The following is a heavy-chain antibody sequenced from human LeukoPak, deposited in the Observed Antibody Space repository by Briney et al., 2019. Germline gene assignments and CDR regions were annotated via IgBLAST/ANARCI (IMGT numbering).Heavy chain of an antibody. Sequence: SSVKVSCKASGGTFSSYAISWVRQAPGQGLEWMGRIIPIFGTANYAQKFQGRVTITTDESTSTAYMELSSLRSEDTAVYYCARDETMTTVTTWPYYYYMDVWGKGTTVTVSS. J-gene: IGHJ6*03. D-gene: IGHD4-17*01. CDR1: GGTFSSYA. CDR3: ARDETMTTVTTWPYYYYMDV. CDR2: IIPIFGTA. V-gene: IGHV1-69*05.